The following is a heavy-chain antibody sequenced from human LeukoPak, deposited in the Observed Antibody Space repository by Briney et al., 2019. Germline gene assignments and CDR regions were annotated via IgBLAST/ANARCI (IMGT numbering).Heavy chain of an antibody. J-gene: IGHJ6*02. Sequence: SETLSLTCTVSGGSISYYYWSWIRQPPGKGLEWIGHIYHSGSTNYSPSFKSRVTMSVDTSKNHFSLKVSSVTAADTAVYYCVRHAATRHNYGMDVWGQGTTVIVSS. V-gene: IGHV4-59*08. CDR2: IYHSGST. CDR3: VRHAATRHNYGMDV. D-gene: IGHD6-13*01. CDR1: GGSISYYY.